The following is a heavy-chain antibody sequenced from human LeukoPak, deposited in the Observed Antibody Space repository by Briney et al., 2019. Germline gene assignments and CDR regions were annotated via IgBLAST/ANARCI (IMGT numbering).Heavy chain of an antibody. CDR1: RGSTSGAIRSYY. Sequence: PETLSLTSTLSRGSTSGAIRSYYWSWLQQPPWKGLELIGYISSSGSVNDNPSLRSRVTISFDTSKNQFFLSLSSVSAAETAVYYCARIPLGYSGAYYFDYWGQGTLVTVS. CDR2: ISSSGSV. J-gene: IGHJ4*02. D-gene: IGHD5-12*01. V-gene: IGHV4-4*09. CDR3: ARIPLGYSGAYYFDY.